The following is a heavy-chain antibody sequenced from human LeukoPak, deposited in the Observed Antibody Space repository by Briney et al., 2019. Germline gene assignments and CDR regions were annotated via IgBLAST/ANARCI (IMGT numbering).Heavy chain of an antibody. CDR3: ARPRVAGSVDY. V-gene: IGHV1-18*01. CDR1: GYTFTSYG. CDR2: ISGYNANT. D-gene: IGHD6-19*01. J-gene: IGHJ4*02. Sequence: ASVKVSCKTSGYTFTSYGISWVRQAPGQGLEWMGWISGYNANTNYGQKFQGRVTMTIDTSTTTVYMGLRSLRSDDTAVYYCARPRVAGSVDYWGQGTLVTVSS.